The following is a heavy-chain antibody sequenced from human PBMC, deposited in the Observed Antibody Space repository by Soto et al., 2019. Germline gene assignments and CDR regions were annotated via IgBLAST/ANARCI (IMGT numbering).Heavy chain of an antibody. CDR2: ISGYNGDT. CDR3: AKNGQPPYYYYGMDV. CDR1: GYTFTRYG. Sequence: QGQLVQSGAEVKKPGASVKVSCKASGYTFTRYGISWVRQAPGQGLEWMGWISGYNGDTNYAQKFQGRVTMTVDTSTTTAFMELTSLTSDDRAVYYCAKNGQPPYYYYGMDVWAKGPRSPSP. V-gene: IGHV1-18*01. D-gene: IGHD2-8*01. J-gene: IGHJ6*02.